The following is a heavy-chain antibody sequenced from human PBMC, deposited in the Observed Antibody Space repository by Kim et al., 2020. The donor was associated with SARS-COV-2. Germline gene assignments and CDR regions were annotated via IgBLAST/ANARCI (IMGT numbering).Heavy chain of an antibody. D-gene: IGHD6-13*01. J-gene: IGHJ4*02. CDR3: ARGGSSSWYEGGYVGY. Sequence: GGSLRLSCAASGFTFSSYGMHWVRQAPGKGLEWVAVIWYDGSDKYYADSVKGRFTISRDNSKNTLYLQMNSLRAEDTAVYYCARGGSSSWYEGGYVGYWGQGTLVTVSS. CDR2: IWYDGSDK. V-gene: IGHV3-33*01. CDR1: GFTFSSYG.